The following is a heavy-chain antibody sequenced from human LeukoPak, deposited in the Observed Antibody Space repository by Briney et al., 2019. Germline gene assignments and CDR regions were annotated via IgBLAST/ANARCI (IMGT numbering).Heavy chain of an antibody. CDR2: IKQDGSEE. V-gene: IGHV3-7*01. J-gene: IGHJ3*02. Sequence: GGSLRLSCAASGFTFSSYAMSWVRQAPGKGLEWVANIKQDGSEEYYVDSVKGRFTISRDNAKNSLYLQMNSLRAEDTAVYYCAKDQGAFDIWGQGTMVTVSS. CDR3: AKDQGAFDI. CDR1: GFTFSSYA.